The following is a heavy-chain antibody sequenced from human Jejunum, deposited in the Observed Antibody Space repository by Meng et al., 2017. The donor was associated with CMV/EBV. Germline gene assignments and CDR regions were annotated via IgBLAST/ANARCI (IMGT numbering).Heavy chain of an antibody. CDR3: ARGAGRITTFGVVLSWFDP. Sequence: FTNYWIGWVRQMPGKGLEWMGSIYAGDSDTRYGPSFEGQVTISVDKSIDTAYLQWSSLKATDTAMYYCARGAGRITTFGVVLSWFDPWGQGTLVTVSS. V-gene: IGHV5-51*01. CDR1: FTNYW. J-gene: IGHJ5*02. CDR2: IYAGDSDT. D-gene: IGHD3-3*01.